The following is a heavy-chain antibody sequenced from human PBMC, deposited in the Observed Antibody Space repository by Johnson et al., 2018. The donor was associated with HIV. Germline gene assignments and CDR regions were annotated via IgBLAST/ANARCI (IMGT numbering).Heavy chain of an antibody. J-gene: IGHJ3*02. CDR3: ARVLYYYDSSGYWTNDAFDI. V-gene: IGHV3-66*01. CDR2: IHSGGST. Sequence: VQLVESGGDLVQPGGSLRLSCAASGFTVNSNYMSWVRQAPGQGLAWVSVIHSGGSTYYADSVKGRFTISRDNSKNSLYLQLNSLRAEDTAVYYCARVLYYYDSSGYWTNDAFDIWGQGTMVTVSS. D-gene: IGHD3-22*01. CDR1: GFTVNSNY.